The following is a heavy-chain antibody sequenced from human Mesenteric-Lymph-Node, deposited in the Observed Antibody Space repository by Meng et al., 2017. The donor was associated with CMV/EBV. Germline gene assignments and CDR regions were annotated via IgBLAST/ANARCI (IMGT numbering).Heavy chain of an antibody. CDR1: GYSFTGHW. CDR2: IYPGDSDT. Sequence: GESLKISCKGSGYSFTGHWIGWVRQMPGKGLEWMGIIYPGDSDTRYSPSFQGQVTISADKSISTAYLQWSSLKASDTAMYYCARHHVTDCSSTSCFYYYYGMDVWGQGTTFTVSS. V-gene: IGHV5-51*01. D-gene: IGHD2-2*01. J-gene: IGHJ6*02. CDR3: ARHHVTDCSSTSCFYYYYGMDV.